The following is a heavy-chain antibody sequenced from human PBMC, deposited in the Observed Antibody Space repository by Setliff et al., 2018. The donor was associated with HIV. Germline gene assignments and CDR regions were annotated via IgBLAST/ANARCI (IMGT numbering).Heavy chain of an antibody. J-gene: IGHJ4*02. V-gene: IGHV3-48*01. Sequence: PGGSLRLSCAASGFTFSGYSMNWVRQAPGKGLEWVSCLNSDGSSTTYADSVKGRFTISRDNAKNSLYLQMNNLRVEDTAVYYCARLRINDFWGQGTPVTVSS. CDR3: ARLRINDF. CDR1: GFTFSGYS. CDR2: LNSDGSST.